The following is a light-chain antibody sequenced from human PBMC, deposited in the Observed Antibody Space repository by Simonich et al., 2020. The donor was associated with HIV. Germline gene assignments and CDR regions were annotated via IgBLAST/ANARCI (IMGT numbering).Light chain of an antibody. J-gene: IGKJ3*01. CDR1: QSISRY. CDR2: AAY. CDR3: QQSYSFPFT. Sequence: DIQMTQSPSSLSASVGDKVTITCRASQSISRYLNWYQQKPGKAPKLLIYAAYSLQSGVTSRFSGSGSGTDFTLTISSRQPEDFATYYCQQSYSFPFTFGPGTKVDIK. V-gene: IGKV1-39*01.